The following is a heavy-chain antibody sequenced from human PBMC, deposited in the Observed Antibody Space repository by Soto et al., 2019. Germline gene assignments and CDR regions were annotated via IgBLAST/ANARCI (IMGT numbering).Heavy chain of an antibody. Sequence: PSGTLSLTCTVSDGSISSNTYFWGWIRQPPGKGLEWIGSVYYSGNTYHNPSLRSRVTIAVDTSKNQFSLTLTSVTAADTAVYFCARHGAPYTVPTHIDYWGQGALVTVSS. V-gene: IGHV4-39*01. CDR2: VYYSGNT. J-gene: IGHJ4*02. CDR3: ARHGAPYTVPTHIDY. CDR1: DGSISSNTYF. D-gene: IGHD4-17*01.